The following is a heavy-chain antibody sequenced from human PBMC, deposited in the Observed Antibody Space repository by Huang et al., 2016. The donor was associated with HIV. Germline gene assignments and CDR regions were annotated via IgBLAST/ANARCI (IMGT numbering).Heavy chain of an antibody. CDR2: IYYKGRT. CDR1: GGSIRSSDYH. J-gene: IGHJ6*03. Sequence: QLLLQESGPGLVKPSEALALTCAVSGGSIRSSDYHWGWIRQPPGEGLEWIGSIYYKGRTHYSPYLKMRVTIAVDTSKNLFFLNLTSMTAADTAVYYCARHREGPVAYYSGWGSHLNYMDVWGRGRTVVVSS. V-gene: IGHV4-39*01. CDR3: ARHREGPVAYYSGWGSHLNYMDV. D-gene: IGHD3-10*01.